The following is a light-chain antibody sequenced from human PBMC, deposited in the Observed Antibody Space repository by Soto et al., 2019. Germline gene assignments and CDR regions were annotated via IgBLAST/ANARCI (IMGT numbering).Light chain of an antibody. CDR1: QSISSY. V-gene: IGKV1-39*01. Sequence: DIQMTQSPSSLSASVGDRVTITCRASQSISSYLIWYQQKPGKAPNLLIYAASSLQSGVPSRFSGSGSGTDFTLTISSLQPEDFATYYCQQSYSTPRTFGQGTKVDIK. J-gene: IGKJ1*01. CDR2: AAS. CDR3: QQSYSTPRT.